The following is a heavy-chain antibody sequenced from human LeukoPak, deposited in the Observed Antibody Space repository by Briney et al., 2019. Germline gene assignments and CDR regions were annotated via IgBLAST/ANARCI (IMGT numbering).Heavy chain of an antibody. CDR1: GFTFNIYS. J-gene: IGHJ4*02. CDR3: ARTNYDILTGYNPYFDY. CDR2: ISSSSSYI. D-gene: IGHD3-9*01. Sequence: GGSLRLSCAASGFTFNIYSMNWVRQAPGKGLEWVSSISSSSSYIYYADSVKGRFTISRDNAKNSLYLQMNSLRAEDTAVYYCARTNYDILTGYNPYFDYWGQGTLVTVSS. V-gene: IGHV3-21*01.